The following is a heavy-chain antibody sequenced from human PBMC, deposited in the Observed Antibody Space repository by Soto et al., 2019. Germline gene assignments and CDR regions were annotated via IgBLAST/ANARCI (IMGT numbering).Heavy chain of an antibody. V-gene: IGHV5-51*01. CDR1: GYSFTSYW. J-gene: IGHJ4*02. Sequence: GESLKISCKGSGYSFTSYWIGWVRQMPGKGLEWMGLIYPGDSDTRYNPSFQGQVTISADKSISTAYLQWSSLKASDSAIYYSATASWCCVYVSDYWGQGTLVTVSS. CDR2: IYPGDSDT. CDR3: ATASWCCVYVSDY. D-gene: IGHD2-15*01.